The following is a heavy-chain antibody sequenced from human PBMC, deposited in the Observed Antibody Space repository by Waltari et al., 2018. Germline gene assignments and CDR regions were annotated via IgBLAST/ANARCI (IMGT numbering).Heavy chain of an antibody. CDR1: GYSFTTNW. CDR3: ARHRGSPGYYYGMDV. Sequence: EVQLVQSGAEVKKPGESLKISCQGSGYSFTTNWIDWVRQVPGKGLEWMGIFAPGDSDTRYSPSFQGPVTISADKSISTAYLQWSSLKASDTAMYYCARHRGSPGYYYGMDVWGQGTMVTVSS. J-gene: IGHJ6*02. V-gene: IGHV5-51*01. D-gene: IGHD1-26*01. CDR2: FAPGDSDT.